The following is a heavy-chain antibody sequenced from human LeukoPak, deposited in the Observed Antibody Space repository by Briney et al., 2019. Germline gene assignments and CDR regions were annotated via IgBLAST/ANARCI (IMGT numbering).Heavy chain of an antibody. D-gene: IGHD6-19*01. CDR1: GGSFSGYY. CDR3: AKGAGPPWFDP. V-gene: IGHV4-34*01. J-gene: IGHJ5*02. CDR2: INHSGSA. Sequence: SETLSLTCAVYGGSFSGYYWSWIRQPPGKGLEWIGEINHSGSANYNPSLKSRVTISVDTSKNQFSLKLSSVTAADTAVYYCAKGAGPPWFDPWGQGTLVTVSS.